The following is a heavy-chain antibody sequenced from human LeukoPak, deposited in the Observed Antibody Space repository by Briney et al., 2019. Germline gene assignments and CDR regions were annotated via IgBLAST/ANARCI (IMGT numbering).Heavy chain of an antibody. J-gene: IGHJ4*02. Sequence: GGSQRLSCAASGFTFSSYAMSWVRQAPGKGLEWVSGIGNSGTTTDYADSVRGRFTISRENSKNTLYLQMNSQRAEDTAVYYCARDHYYDSSGFSPLDYWGQGTLVTVSS. D-gene: IGHD3-22*01. CDR2: IGNSGTTT. V-gene: IGHV3-23*01. CDR1: GFTFSSYA. CDR3: ARDHYYDSSGFSPLDY.